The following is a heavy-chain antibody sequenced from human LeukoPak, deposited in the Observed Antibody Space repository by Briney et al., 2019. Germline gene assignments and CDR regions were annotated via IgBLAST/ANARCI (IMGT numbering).Heavy chain of an antibody. Sequence: PGGSLRLSCAASGFTFSTYAMSWVRQAPGKGLEWVSAISGSGGGTTYADSVKGRFIISRDNSKNTLYLQMNNLRAEDTAVYYCARDQGLEGIDYWGQGTLVTVSS. V-gene: IGHV3-23*01. CDR2: ISGSGGGT. CDR3: ARDQGLEGIDY. J-gene: IGHJ4*02. D-gene: IGHD3/OR15-3a*01. CDR1: GFTFSTYA.